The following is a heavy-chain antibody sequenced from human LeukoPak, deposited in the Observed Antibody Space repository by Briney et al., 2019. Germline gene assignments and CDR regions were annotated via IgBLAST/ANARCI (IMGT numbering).Heavy chain of an antibody. J-gene: IGHJ5*02. D-gene: IGHD6-19*01. CDR2: IRGGGNIK. Sequence: PGGSLRLSCAASGFTFSSYEMNWVRQAPGKGLEWISYIRGGGNIKNYADSVRGRFTISRDNAKNTMYLQMNSLRAEDTAVYYCARDPRGWYNGLDPWGQGTLVIVSS. V-gene: IGHV3-48*03. CDR3: ARDPRGWYNGLDP. CDR1: GFTFSSYE.